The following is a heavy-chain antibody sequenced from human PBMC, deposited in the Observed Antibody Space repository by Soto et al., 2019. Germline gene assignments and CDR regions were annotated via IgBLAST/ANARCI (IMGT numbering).Heavy chain of an antibody. CDR2: INEDGSEK. Sequence: EVQLVESGGGLVQPGGSLRLSCAASGFTFSSYWMSWVRQAPGKGLEWVANINEDGSEKNYVDSVKGRFTISRDNAKNSLYLQMNSLRAEDMAVYYCSGPIYFDYWAQGTLVTVSS. V-gene: IGHV3-7*03. J-gene: IGHJ4*02. D-gene: IGHD6-25*01. CDR1: GFTFSSYW. CDR3: SGPIYFDY.